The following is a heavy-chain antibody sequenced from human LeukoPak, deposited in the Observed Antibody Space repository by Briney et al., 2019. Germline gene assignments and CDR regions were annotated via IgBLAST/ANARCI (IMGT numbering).Heavy chain of an antibody. CDR1: GYTFTSYA. CDR3: ARAKWGDFNDY. V-gene: IGHV1-3*01. Sequence: GASVKVSCTASGYTFTSYAMHWVRQAPGQRLEWMGWINAGNGNTKYSQKFQGRVTITRDTSASTAYMELSSLRSEDTAVYYCARAKWGDFNDYWGQGTLVTVSS. J-gene: IGHJ4*02. D-gene: IGHD7-27*01. CDR2: INAGNGNT.